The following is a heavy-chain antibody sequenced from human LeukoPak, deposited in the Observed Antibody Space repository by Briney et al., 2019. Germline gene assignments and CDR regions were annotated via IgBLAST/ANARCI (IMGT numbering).Heavy chain of an antibody. D-gene: IGHD3-10*01. CDR3: ARDRWFGELLYQLSLGY. CDR2: INPNSGGT. J-gene: IGHJ4*02. V-gene: IGHV1-2*06. CDR1: GYTFTGYY. Sequence: ASVKVSCKASGYTFTGYYMHWARQAPGQGLEWMGRINPNSGGTNYAQKFQGRVTMTRDTSISTAYMELSRLRSDDTAVYYYARDRWFGELLYQLSLGYWGQGTLVTVSS.